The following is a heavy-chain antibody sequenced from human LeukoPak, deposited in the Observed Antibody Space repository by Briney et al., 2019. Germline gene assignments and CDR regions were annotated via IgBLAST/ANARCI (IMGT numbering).Heavy chain of an antibody. Sequence: GXSLRLSCAASGFTFNYAWMSWVRQVPGKGLEWVGQTVSEIDGGTTDYAAPVKGRFTISRDDSKSTLYLQMNSLKIEDTAVYYCTTDEDWNYARKDVWGQGATVIVSS. J-gene: IGHJ6*02. V-gene: IGHV3-15*04. D-gene: IGHD1-7*01. CDR3: TTDEDWNYARKDV. CDR1: GFTFNYAW. CDR2: TVSEIDGGTT.